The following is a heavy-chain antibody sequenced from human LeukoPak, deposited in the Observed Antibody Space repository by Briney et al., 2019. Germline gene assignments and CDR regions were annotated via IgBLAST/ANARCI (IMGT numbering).Heavy chain of an antibody. D-gene: IGHD3-22*01. Sequence: SETLSLTCTVSGDSLSSYYWSWIRQPPGKGLEWIGYIYNSWSTNYNPSLKSRVTISGDTSKNQFSLNLSSVTAADTAVYYCARVGSGYDSSGFTFDYWGQGTLVTVSS. CDR2: IYNSWST. CDR3: ARVGSGYDSSGFTFDY. J-gene: IGHJ4*02. CDR1: GDSLSSYY. V-gene: IGHV4-59*01.